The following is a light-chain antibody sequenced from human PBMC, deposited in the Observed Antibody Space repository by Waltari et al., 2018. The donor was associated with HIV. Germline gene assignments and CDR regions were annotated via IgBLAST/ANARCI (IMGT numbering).Light chain of an antibody. Sequence: EIVLTQSPATLPLSPGERVTLPCRASQSISNYLAWYQQKPGQAPRLLNYDASNRTTGIPARFSGSGSGTDFSLTISSLEPEDLGVYYCQQRSAWPLTFGGGTKVEIK. CDR3: QQRSAWPLT. CDR2: DAS. CDR1: QSISNY. J-gene: IGKJ4*01. V-gene: IGKV3-11*01.